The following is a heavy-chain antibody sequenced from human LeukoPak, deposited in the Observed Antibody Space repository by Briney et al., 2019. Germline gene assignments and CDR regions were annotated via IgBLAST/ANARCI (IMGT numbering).Heavy chain of an antibody. Sequence: GESLKISCKGSGYSFTSYWIAWVRQMPGKGLEWMGIIHPGDSDTRYSPSFQGQITISADKSISTAYLQWSSLKASDTAMYYCARRSTYGSGTNYLFDYWGQGTLVTVSS. CDR3: ARRSTYGSGTNYLFDY. CDR1: GYSFTSYW. J-gene: IGHJ4*02. CDR2: IHPGDSDT. D-gene: IGHD3-10*01. V-gene: IGHV5-51*01.